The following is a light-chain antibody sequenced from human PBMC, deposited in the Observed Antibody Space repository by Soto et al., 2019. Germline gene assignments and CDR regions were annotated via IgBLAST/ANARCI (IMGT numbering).Light chain of an antibody. CDR3: QEYGSSPT. CDR2: DAS. V-gene: IGKV3-20*01. CDR1: RSVTDNY. Sequence: SVLTQSPGTLSLSPGERATLSCRASRSVTDNYLAWFQQKPGQAPRLLMYDASTRATGIPDRFSGRGSGTDFTLTISRLEPEDFAVYHCQEYGSSPTFGGGTKVDIK. J-gene: IGKJ4*01.